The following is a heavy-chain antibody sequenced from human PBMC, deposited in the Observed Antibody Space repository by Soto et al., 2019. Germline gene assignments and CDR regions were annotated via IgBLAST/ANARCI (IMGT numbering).Heavy chain of an antibody. J-gene: IGHJ6*02. D-gene: IGHD3-10*01. V-gene: IGHV3-7*03. CDR3: ARVWFGDLYGLDV. Sequence: GGSLRLSCAASGFTFSVFWMSWVRQAPGKGLEWVANIKGDGSDKYYVDSVKGRFTISRDNAKNSLYLQMNGLRAEDTAVYYCARVWFGDLYGLDVWGQGTKLTSP. CDR2: IKGDGSDK. CDR1: GFTFSVFW.